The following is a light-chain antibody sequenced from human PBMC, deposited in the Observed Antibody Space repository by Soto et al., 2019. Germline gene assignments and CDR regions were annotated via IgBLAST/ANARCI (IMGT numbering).Light chain of an antibody. J-gene: IGLJ3*02. CDR3: QTWGTGIQV. Sequence: QLVLTQSPSASASLGASVKLTCTLRSGHSTYAIAWHQQQPEKGPRYLMNLNSDGSHIKGDGIPDRFSASSSGAERYLTISSLQSEDEADYYCQTWGTGIQVFGGGTKLTVL. V-gene: IGLV4-69*01. CDR1: SGHSTYA. CDR2: LNSDGSH.